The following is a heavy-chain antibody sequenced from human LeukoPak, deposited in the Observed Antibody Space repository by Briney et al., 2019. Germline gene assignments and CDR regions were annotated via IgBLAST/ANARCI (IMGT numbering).Heavy chain of an antibody. Sequence: PGGSLRLSCAASGFTFSNAWMSWVRQAPGKGLEWVANIKQDGSEKYYVDSVKGRFTISRDNAKNSLYLQMNSLRAEDTAVYYCARDTPSRDLGFDYWGQGTLVTVSS. D-gene: IGHD3-16*01. CDR3: ARDTPSRDLGFDY. CDR2: IKQDGSEK. CDR1: GFTFSNAW. V-gene: IGHV3-7*01. J-gene: IGHJ4*02.